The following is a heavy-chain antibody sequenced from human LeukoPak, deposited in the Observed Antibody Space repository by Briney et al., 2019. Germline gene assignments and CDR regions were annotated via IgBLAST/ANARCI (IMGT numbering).Heavy chain of an antibody. CDR3: ASVSPTYYDFWSGPPDY. CDR1: GGSVSSGSYY. J-gene: IGHJ4*02. CDR2: IYYSGST. V-gene: IGHV4-61*01. D-gene: IGHD3-3*01. Sequence: SETLSLTCTVSGGSVSSGSYYWSWIRQPPGKGLEGIGYIYYSGSTNYNPSLKSRVTISVDTSKNQFSLKLSSVTAADTAMYYCASVSPTYYDFWSGPPDYWGQGTLVTVSS.